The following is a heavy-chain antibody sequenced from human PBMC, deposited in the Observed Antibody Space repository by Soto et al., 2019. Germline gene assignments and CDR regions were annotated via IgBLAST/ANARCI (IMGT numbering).Heavy chain of an antibody. Sequence: GGSLRLSCAASGFTFSSYSMNWVRQAPGKGLEWVSSISSSSSYIYYADSVKGRFTISRDNAKNSLYLQMNSLRAEDTAVYYRARDKSSRSSRQNDYWGQGTLVTVSS. CDR2: ISSSSSYI. V-gene: IGHV3-21*01. CDR1: GFTFSSYS. D-gene: IGHD6-6*01. J-gene: IGHJ4*02. CDR3: ARDKSSRSSRQNDY.